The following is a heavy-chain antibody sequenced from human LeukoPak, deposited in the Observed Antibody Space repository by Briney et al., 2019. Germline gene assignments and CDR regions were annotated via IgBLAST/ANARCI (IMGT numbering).Heavy chain of an antibody. CDR3: ATVGTPDSSSWYMNLFDY. CDR2: SDPEDGET. CDR1: GYTLTELS. J-gene: IGHJ4*02. V-gene: IGHV1-24*01. Sequence: ASVKVSCKVSGYTLTELSMHWVRQAPGKGLEWMGGSDPEDGETIYAQKFQGRVTMTEDTSTDTAYMELSSLRSEDTAVYYCATVGTPDSSSWYMNLFDYWGQGTLVTVSS. D-gene: IGHD6-13*01.